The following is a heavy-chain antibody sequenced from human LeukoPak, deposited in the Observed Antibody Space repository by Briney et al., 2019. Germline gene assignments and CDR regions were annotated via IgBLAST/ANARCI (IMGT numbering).Heavy chain of an antibody. D-gene: IGHD1-7*01. V-gene: IGHV1-46*01. CDR2: INPSSGSS. CDR1: GYTFTTYY. J-gene: IGHJ6*02. CDR3: ASYPLTEGSEGTTRYYYGMDV. Sequence: GASVKISCKASGYTFTTYYMHWVRQAPGQGLEWMGIINPSSGSSSYGHKFQGRVTLTRDTSTSTVYMELSSLRSEDTAVYYCASYPLTEGSEGTTRYYYGMDVWGQGTTVTVSS.